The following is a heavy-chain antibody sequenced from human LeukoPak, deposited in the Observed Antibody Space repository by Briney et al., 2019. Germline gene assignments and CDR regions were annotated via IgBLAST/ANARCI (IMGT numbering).Heavy chain of an antibody. V-gene: IGHV3-23*01. J-gene: IGHJ5*02. D-gene: IGHD3-22*01. CDR3: AKGGARGYYPDNWFDP. CDR1: GFTFSSYA. Sequence: PGGSLRLSCAASGFTFSSYAMSWLRQAPGKGLEWVSAISGSGGSTYYADSVKGRFTISRDNSKNTLYLQMNSLRAEATAVYYCAKGGARGYYPDNWFDPWGQGTLVTVSS. CDR2: ISGSGGST.